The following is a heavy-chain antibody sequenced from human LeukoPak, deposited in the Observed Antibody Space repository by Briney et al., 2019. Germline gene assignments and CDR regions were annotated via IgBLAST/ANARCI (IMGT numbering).Heavy chain of an antibody. J-gene: IGHJ5*02. CDR3: ARRVSWKGRWFDP. CDR2: INHSGST. CDR1: GGSFTDYY. Sequence: SETLSLTCAVYGGSFTDYYWVWVRQTPGKGLEWIGEINHSGSTNYSPSLKSRLTISVDTSRNQFSLMLPSLTAADTAVYYCARRVSWKGRWFDPWGQGTLVIVSS. D-gene: IGHD1-1*01. V-gene: IGHV4-34*01.